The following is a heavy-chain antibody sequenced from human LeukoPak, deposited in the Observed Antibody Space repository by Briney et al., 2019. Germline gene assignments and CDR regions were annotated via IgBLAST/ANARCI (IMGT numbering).Heavy chain of an antibody. CDR3: AKNSGLMGYGMDV. Sequence: GGSLRLSCAASGFTFSSYGMHWVRQAPGKGLEWVAVISYDGSNKYYAASVKGRFTISRDNSKNTLYLQMNSLRAEDTAVYYCAKNSGLMGYGMDVWGQGTTVTVSS. CDR1: GFTFSSYG. D-gene: IGHD5-12*01. CDR2: ISYDGSNK. V-gene: IGHV3-30*18. J-gene: IGHJ6*02.